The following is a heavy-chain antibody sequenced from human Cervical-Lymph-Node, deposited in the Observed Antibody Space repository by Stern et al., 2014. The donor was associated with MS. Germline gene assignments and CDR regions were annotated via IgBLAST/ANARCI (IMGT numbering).Heavy chain of an antibody. Sequence: VQLVQSGPGLVKPSETLSLTCAVSGGSISSRYWGWIRQPPGKGLEWIGLISHSGDTKYNPSLKSRVTISLGPSKTQFSLKVTSVTAADTAVYYCARLSTAVDFWGQGTLVTVSS. CDR3: ARLSTAVDF. J-gene: IGHJ4*02. CDR1: GGSISSRY. CDR2: ISHSGDT. V-gene: IGHV4-59*08.